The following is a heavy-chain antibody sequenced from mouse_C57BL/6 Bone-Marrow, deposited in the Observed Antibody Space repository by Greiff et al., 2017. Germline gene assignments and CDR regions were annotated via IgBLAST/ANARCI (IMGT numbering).Heavy chain of an antibody. V-gene: IGHV5-4*03. CDR3: ARVMGPWFAY. J-gene: IGHJ3*01. D-gene: IGHD2-3*01. Sequence: EVKLVESGGGLVKPGGSLKLSCAASGFTFSSYAMSWVRQTPEKRLEWVATISDGGSYTYYPDNVKGRFTISRDNAKNNQYLQMSHLKSEVTAMXCCARVMGPWFAYWGQGTLVTVSA. CDR1: GFTFSSYA. CDR2: ISDGGSYT.